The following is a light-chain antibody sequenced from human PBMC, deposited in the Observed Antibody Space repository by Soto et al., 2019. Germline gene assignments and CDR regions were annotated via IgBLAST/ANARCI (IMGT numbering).Light chain of an antibody. J-gene: IGKJ1*01. CDR1: QSISSY. CDR3: QQSYSTPRT. V-gene: IGKV1-39*01. CDR2: AAS. Sequence: DIQMTRSPSSRSASVGDRVTITCRGSQSISSYLNWYQQKPGKAPKLLIYAASSLQSGVPSRFSGSGSGTDFTLTISSLQPEDFATYYCQQSYSTPRTFGQGTKVDIK.